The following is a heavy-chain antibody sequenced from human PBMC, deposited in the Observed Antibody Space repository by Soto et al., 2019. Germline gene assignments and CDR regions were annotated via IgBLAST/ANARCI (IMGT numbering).Heavy chain of an antibody. CDR1: GYTLTELS. J-gene: IGHJ4*02. Sequence: QVQLVQSGAEVKKPGASVKVSCKVSGYTLTELSMHWVRQAPGKGLEWLGGFDPEDGETSYAQKFQGRVTMTEDTSTDTAYMEPSSLRSEDTAVYYCATQCIGVRGVSIPNWGQGTLVTVSS. V-gene: IGHV1-24*01. CDR2: FDPEDGET. D-gene: IGHD3-10*01. CDR3: ATQCIGVRGVSIPN.